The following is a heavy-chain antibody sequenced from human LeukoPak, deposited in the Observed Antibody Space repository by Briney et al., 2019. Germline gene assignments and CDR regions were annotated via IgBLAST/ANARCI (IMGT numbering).Heavy chain of an antibody. Sequence: ASVKVSCKACGYTFTSYSINWVRQAPGQGLEWMGWISAYNGNTKYAQKLQGRVTMTTDTSTSTAYMELRSLRSDDTAVYYCARGLGGSGSYFLTFDYWGQGTLVTVSS. CDR1: GYTFTSYS. D-gene: IGHD1-26*01. CDR3: ARGLGGSGSYFLTFDY. V-gene: IGHV1-18*01. CDR2: ISAYNGNT. J-gene: IGHJ4*02.